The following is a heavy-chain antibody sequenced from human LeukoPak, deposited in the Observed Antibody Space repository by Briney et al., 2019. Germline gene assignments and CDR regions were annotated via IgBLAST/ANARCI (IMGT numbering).Heavy chain of an antibody. CDR2: MNPSGST. V-gene: IGHV4-34*01. CDR3: ARGRQDVTMIVVVMTAVSCSLDV. J-gene: IGHJ6*03. Sequence: PSETLSLTCAVYGGSFSVYYWTWIRQTPEKGLGWIGEMNPSGSTSYNTSLKIRVTISVDTSKNQFSLKLSSVTAADTAVYYCARGRQDVTMIVVVMTAVSCSLDVWVKGTKVTV. D-gene: IGHD3-22*01. CDR1: GGSFSVYY.